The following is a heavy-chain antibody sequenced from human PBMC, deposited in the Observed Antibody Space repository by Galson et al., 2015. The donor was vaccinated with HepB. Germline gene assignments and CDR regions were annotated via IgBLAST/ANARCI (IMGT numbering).Heavy chain of an antibody. CDR2: FDPEDGET. V-gene: IGHV1-24*01. CDR3: ATAGTYDILTGFWVY. Sequence: SVKVSCKVSGYTLTELSMHWVRQAPGKGLEWMGGFDPEDGETIYAQKFQGRVTMTEDTSTDTAYMELSSLRSEDTAVYYCATAGTYDILTGFWVYWGQGTLVTVSS. J-gene: IGHJ4*02. D-gene: IGHD3-9*01. CDR1: GYTLTELS.